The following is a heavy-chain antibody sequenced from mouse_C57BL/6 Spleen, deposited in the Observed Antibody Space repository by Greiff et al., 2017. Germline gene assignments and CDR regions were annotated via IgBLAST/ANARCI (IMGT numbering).Heavy chain of an antibody. V-gene: IGHV1-31*01. CDR2: IYPYNGVS. Sequence: VQLKESGPELVKPGASVKISCKASGYSFTGYYMHWVKQSHGNILDWIGYIYPYNGVSSYNQKFKGKATLTVDKSSSTAYMELRSLTSEDSAVYYCARGGIYYGIPYAMDYWGQGTSVTVSS. CDR3: ARGGIYYGIPYAMDY. CDR1: GYSFTGYY. J-gene: IGHJ4*01. D-gene: IGHD2-1*01.